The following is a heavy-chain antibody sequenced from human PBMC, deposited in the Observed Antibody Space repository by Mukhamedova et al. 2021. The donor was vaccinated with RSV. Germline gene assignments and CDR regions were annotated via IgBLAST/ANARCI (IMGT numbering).Heavy chain of an antibody. CDR2: ISSSSSYI. D-gene: IGHD3-22*01. V-gene: IGHV3-21*01. Sequence: ISSSSSYIYYADSVKGRFTISRDNAKNSLYLQMNSLRAEDTAVYYCARGNTYYESRGDWFDPWGQGTLVTVSS. CDR3: ARGNTYYESRGDWFDP. J-gene: IGHJ5*02.